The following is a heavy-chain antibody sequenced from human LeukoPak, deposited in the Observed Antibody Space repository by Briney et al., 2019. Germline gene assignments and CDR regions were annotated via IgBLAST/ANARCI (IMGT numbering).Heavy chain of an antibody. CDR3: AKDPYNTAVANTNGWFDP. CDR1: GFTFSSFA. Sequence: PGGSLRLSCAASGFTFSSFAMSWVRRAPGKGLEWVSSISGDGGNTYYAQSVKGRFSISRDNSKNTLNLQMDSLRADDTALYFCAKDPYNTAVANTNGWFDPWGQGIPVTVSS. V-gene: IGHV3-23*01. D-gene: IGHD6-19*01. J-gene: IGHJ5*02. CDR2: ISGDGGNT.